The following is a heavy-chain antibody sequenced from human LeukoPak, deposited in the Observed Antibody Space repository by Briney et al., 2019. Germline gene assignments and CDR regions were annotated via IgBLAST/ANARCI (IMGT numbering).Heavy chain of an antibody. CDR2: IRYDGSNK. J-gene: IGHJ6*03. V-gene: IGHV3-30*02. CDR1: GFTFSGYG. CDR3: AKSSSMAARAAAQNYHSCYMDV. Sequence: GGSLRLSCAASGFTFSGYGMHWVRQAPGKWLEWVTYIRYDGSNKYYVDSVKGRFTVSRDNSKNTLYLQMNSLRAEDTAVYYCAKSSSMAARAAAQNYHSCYMDVWGKGTTVTVSS. D-gene: IGHD6-6*01.